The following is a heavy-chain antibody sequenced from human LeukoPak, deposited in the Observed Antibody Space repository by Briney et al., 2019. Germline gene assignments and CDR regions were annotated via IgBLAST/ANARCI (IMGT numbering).Heavy chain of an antibody. D-gene: IGHD4-17*01. CDR2: IYYTGST. CDR3: AREDYVDGGGGSDY. CDR1: GGSISSGGYY. Sequence: PSETLSLTCAVSGGSISSGGYYWSWLRQYPGRGLEWIGYIYYTGSTDYTPSVQSLVTISVDTSKNQFSLKLRSVTAADTAVYYCAREDYVDGGGGSDYWGQGTLVIVSS. J-gene: IGHJ4*02. V-gene: IGHV4-31*01.